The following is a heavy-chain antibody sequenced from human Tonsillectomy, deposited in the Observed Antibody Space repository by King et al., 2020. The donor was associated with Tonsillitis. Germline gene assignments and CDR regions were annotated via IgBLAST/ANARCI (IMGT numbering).Heavy chain of an antibody. V-gene: IGHV3-30*03. CDR3: AREGWLITLIVWPYSFDY. CDR2: ISCEGCNK. CDR1: GFTFSSYG. J-gene: IGHJ4*02. D-gene: IGHD3-22*01. Sequence: VQLVESGGGVVQPGRSLRLSCAASGFTFSSYGMHWVRQAPGKGLEWVAVISCEGCNKYYADAVKGRFTISRDNSKNTLYLQMNSLRAEDTAVYYCAREGWLITLIVWPYSFDYWGQGTLVTVSS.